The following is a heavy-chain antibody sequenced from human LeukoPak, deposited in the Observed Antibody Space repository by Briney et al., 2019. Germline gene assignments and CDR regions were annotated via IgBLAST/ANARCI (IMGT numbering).Heavy chain of an antibody. CDR1: GFSFSSYY. CDR3: ARNCGGDCYPGDAFDI. J-gene: IGHJ3*02. D-gene: IGHD2-21*02. Sequence: GGSLRLSCAASGFSFSSYYTNWVRQAPGKGLEWVSSISSSSSYIYFADSVKGRFTISRDNAKNSLYLQMNSLRAEDTAVYYCARNCGGDCYPGDAFDIWGQGTMVTVSS. CDR2: ISSSSSYI. V-gene: IGHV3-21*01.